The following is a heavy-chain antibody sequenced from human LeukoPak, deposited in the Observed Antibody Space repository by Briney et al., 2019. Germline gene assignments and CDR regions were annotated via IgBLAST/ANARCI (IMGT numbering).Heavy chain of an antibody. CDR1: GFTFSSYS. J-gene: IGHJ5*02. V-gene: IGHV3-21*01. CDR3: ARDPAGVRSGS. CDR2: ISSSSSYT. D-gene: IGHD3-3*01. Sequence: GGSLRLSCAASGFTFSSYSMNWVRQAPGKGLEWVSSISSSSSYTYYADSVKGRFTISRDNAKNSLYLQMNSLRAEDTAVYYCARDPAGVRSGSWGQGTLVTVSS.